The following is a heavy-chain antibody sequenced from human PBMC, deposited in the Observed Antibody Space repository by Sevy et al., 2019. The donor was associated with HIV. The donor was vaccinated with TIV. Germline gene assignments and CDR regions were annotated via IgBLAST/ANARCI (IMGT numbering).Heavy chain of an antibody. Sequence: GGSLRLSCAASGFTFSSYEMNWVRQAPGKGLEWVSYISSSGSTIYYADSVKRRFTISRDNAKNSLYLQMNSLRAEDTAVYYCARIAAAGPHDAFDIWGQGTMVTVSS. D-gene: IGHD6-13*01. V-gene: IGHV3-48*03. CDR3: ARIAAAGPHDAFDI. CDR1: GFTFSSYE. CDR2: ISSSGSTI. J-gene: IGHJ3*02.